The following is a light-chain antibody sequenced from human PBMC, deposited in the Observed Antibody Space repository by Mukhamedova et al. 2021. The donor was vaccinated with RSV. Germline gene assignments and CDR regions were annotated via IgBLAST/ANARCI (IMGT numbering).Light chain of an antibody. J-gene: IGKJ5*01. CDR3: QHSNHWPPDAT. CDR2: GAY. Sequence: QQKPGQAPRLLIYGAYNRATGVPARFSGSGSGTDFTLTISSLEPEDFAVYYCQHSNHWPPDATFGQGTRLEIK. V-gene: IGKV3-11*01.